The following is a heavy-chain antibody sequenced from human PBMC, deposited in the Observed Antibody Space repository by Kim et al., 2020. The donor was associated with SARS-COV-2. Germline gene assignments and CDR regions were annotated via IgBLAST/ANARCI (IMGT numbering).Heavy chain of an antibody. V-gene: IGHV5-51*01. CDR2: IYPGDSDT. CDR3: ARLVRGALRLGELSLNY. J-gene: IGHJ4*02. CDR1: GYSFTSYW. D-gene: IGHD3-16*02. Sequence: GESLKISCKGSGYSFTSYWIGWVRQMPGKGLEWMGIIYPGDSDTRYSPSYQGQVTISADKSISTAYLQWSSLKASDTAMYYCARLVRGALRLGELSLNYWGQGTLVTVSS.